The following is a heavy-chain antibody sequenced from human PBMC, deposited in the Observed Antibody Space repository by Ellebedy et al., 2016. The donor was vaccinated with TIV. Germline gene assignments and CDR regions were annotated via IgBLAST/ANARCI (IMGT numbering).Heavy chain of an antibody. CDR1: GVSISSYY. V-gene: IGHV4-59*12. J-gene: IGHJ4*02. CDR2: IHYSGST. CDR3: ARAPPTSGTLFY. Sequence: SETLSLXXTVSGVSISSYYWSWLRQPPGKGLEWIGYIHYSGSTNDDPSLKSRVALSVDTSKNQFSLKLSSVTAADTAFYYCARAPPTSGTLFYWGQGTRVTVSS. D-gene: IGHD3-10*01.